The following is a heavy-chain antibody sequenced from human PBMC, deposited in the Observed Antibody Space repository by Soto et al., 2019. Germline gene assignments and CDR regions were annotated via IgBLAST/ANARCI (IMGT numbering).Heavy chain of an antibody. V-gene: IGHV1-69*02. Sequence: QVQLVQSGAEVKKPGSSVKVSCKASGGTFSSYTISWVRQSPGQGLEWMGRIIPILGIANYAQKFQGRVTIPAAKSTSTAYMQLSSLRSEDRAGYYCARGSSSFFAAFDIWGQGTMVTVSS. D-gene: IGHD6-6*01. CDR3: ARGSSSFFAAFDI. J-gene: IGHJ3*02. CDR1: GGTFSSYT. CDR2: IIPILGIA.